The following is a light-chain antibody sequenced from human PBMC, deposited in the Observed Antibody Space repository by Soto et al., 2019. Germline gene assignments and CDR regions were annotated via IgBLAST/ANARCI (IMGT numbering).Light chain of an antibody. CDR2: DVS. CDR1: SSDVGGYNY. J-gene: IGLJ2*01. Sequence: QSVLTQPASVSGSPGQSITISCTGTSSDVGGYNYVSWCQQHPGKAPKLLIYDVSDRPSGVSYRFSGSKSGNTASLTISGLQAEDEADYYCSSHTTRSVIFGGGTKVTVL. CDR3: SSHTTRSVI. V-gene: IGLV2-14*03.